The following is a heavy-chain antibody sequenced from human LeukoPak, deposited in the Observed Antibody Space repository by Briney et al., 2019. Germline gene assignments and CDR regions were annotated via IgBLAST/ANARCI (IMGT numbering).Heavy chain of an antibody. CDR2: IKDDGSHT. Sequence: GGSLRLSCAASGFTFSSHWMHWVRQAPGKGLVWVSRIKDDGSHTNYADSVKGRFTMSRDNAKNTLSLQMNSLRAEDTAVYYCARGSGIITGIDEWGQGTLVTVSS. V-gene: IGHV3-74*01. CDR3: ARGSGIITGIDE. D-gene: IGHD6-25*01. CDR1: GFTFSSHW. J-gene: IGHJ4*02.